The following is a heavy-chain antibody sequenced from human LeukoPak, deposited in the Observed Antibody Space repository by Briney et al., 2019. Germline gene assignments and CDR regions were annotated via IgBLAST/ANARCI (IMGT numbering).Heavy chain of an antibody. V-gene: IGHV3-9*01. J-gene: IGHJ2*01. CDR1: GFIFDDYA. CDR3: AKISPYWYFDL. CDR2: ISWNSGSI. Sequence: GGSLRLSCAAPGFIFDDYAMHWVRQAPGKGLEWVSGISWNSGSIGYADSVKGRFTISRDSAKNSLYLQMNSLRAEDTALYYCAKISPYWYFDLWGRGTLVTVSP.